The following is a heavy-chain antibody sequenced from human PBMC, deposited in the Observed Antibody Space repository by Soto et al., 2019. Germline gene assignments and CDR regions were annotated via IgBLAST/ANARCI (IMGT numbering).Heavy chain of an antibody. J-gene: IGHJ4*02. CDR3: ARSGSRIWTRGYFDS. Sequence: GESLKISCKGSGYNFTNYWIGWVRQMPGKGLEWMGIIYPGDSNTRNSPSFQGQVTISADKPISTAYLQWSSLKASDTAVYYCARSGSRIWTRGYFDSWGQGTLVTVSS. D-gene: IGHD6-13*01. CDR2: IYPGDSNT. V-gene: IGHV5-51*01. CDR1: GYNFTNYW.